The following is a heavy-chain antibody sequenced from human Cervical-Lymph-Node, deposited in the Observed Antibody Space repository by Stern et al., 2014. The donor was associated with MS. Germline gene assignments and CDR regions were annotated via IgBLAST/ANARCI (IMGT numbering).Heavy chain of an antibody. CDR1: GGSVSSAAYY. V-gene: IGHV4-61*08. Sequence: VQLVESGPGLVKPSETLSLTCAVSGGSVSSAAYYWSWLRPPPGKGPEWIGYIYYTGSTNYNPSLKSRVTISVDTSKNQFSLRLNSVTAADTAVYYCARYRNLYGYYGVDVWCQGTTVTVSS. CDR2: IYYTGST. D-gene: IGHD3-16*02. CDR3: ARYRNLYGYYGVDV. J-gene: IGHJ6*02.